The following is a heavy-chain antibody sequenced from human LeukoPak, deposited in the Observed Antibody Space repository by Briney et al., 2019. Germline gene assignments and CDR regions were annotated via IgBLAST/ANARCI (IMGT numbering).Heavy chain of an antibody. CDR2: INPNSGGT. Sequence: GASVKVSCKTSGYSFTDYYMHWVRQAPGQGLEWMGWINPNSGGTSSAQKFQGRVTMTRDTSITTVYMELSSLRSEDTAVYYCARGNNHRRAHVLRYFFDPWGQGTLVTVSS. CDR3: ARGNNHRRAHVLRYFFDP. V-gene: IGHV1-2*02. J-gene: IGHJ5*02. D-gene: IGHD3-9*01. CDR1: GYSFTDYY.